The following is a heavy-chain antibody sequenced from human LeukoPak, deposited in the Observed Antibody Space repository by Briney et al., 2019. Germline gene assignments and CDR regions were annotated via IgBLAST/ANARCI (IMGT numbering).Heavy chain of an antibody. J-gene: IGHJ4*02. V-gene: IGHV1-18*01. CDR1: GYTFTSYG. CDR2: INPSGGST. Sequence: ASVKVSCKASGYTFTSYGISWVRQAPGQGLEWMGIINPSGGSTSYAQKFQGRVTMTTDTSTSTAYMELRSLRSDDTAVYYCARGPHYWGQGTLVTVSS. CDR3: ARGPHY.